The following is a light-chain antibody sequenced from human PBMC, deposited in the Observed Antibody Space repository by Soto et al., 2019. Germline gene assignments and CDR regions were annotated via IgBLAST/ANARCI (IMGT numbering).Light chain of an antibody. V-gene: IGKV3-20*01. J-gene: IGKJ1*01. Sequence: EIVLTQSPGTLSLSPGERASLSCRASQSVSSTYLAWYQQKPGQAPRLLIYATSTRATGIPDRFSGSGSGTDFTLTISRLEPEDFAVYYCQHYGSSLWTFGXG. CDR1: QSVSSTY. CDR3: QHYGSSLWT. CDR2: ATS.